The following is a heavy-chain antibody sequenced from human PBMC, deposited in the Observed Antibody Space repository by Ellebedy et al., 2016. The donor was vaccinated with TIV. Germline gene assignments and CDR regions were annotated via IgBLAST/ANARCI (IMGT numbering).Heavy chain of an antibody. V-gene: IGHV3-30-3*01. D-gene: IGHD5-12*01. Sequence: GESLKISCAASGFTFSSYAMHWVRQAPGKGLEWVAVISYDGSNKYYADSVKGRFTISRDNSKNTLYLQMNSLRAEDTAVYYCAREMDIVATIRSPLDYWGQGTLVTVSS. J-gene: IGHJ4*02. CDR1: GFTFSSYA. CDR2: ISYDGSNK. CDR3: AREMDIVATIRSPLDY.